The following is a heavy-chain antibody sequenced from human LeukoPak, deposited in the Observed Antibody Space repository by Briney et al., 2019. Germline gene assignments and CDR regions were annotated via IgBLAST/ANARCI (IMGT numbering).Heavy chain of an antibody. Sequence: SVKVSCKASGGTFSSYAISWVRQAPGQGLEWMGGIIPFFGTANYAQKFQGRVTITADESTSTAYMELSGLRSEDTAVYYCARDRGWAGYTYGFYYWGQGTLVTVSS. CDR1: GGTFSSYA. D-gene: IGHD5-18*01. J-gene: IGHJ4*02. CDR2: IIPFFGTA. CDR3: ARDRGWAGYTYGFYY. V-gene: IGHV1-69*13.